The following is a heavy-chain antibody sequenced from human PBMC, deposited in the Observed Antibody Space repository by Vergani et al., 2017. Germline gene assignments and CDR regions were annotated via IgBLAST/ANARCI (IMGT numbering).Heavy chain of an antibody. V-gene: IGHV3-53*02. CDR1: GFSVSSYY. Sequence: EVQLVETGGGLIQPGRSLRLSCAASGFSVSSYYMSWVRQAPGKGLEWVSVIYNDGNTYYTDSVKGRFTISRDNSKNTLYLQMNSLRVEDTAVYYCTRDRKFGYWGQGAPVTVSS. J-gene: IGHJ4*02. CDR3: TRDRKFGY. D-gene: IGHD1-14*01. CDR2: IYNDGNT.